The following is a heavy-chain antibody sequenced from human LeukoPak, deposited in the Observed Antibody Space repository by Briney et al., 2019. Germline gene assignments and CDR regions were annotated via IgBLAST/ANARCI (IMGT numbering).Heavy chain of an antibody. V-gene: IGHV4-31*03. CDR3: ARASRGDYGQWNFDP. CDR1: GGSISSGGYY. CDR2: IYYSGST. Sequence: SETLSFTCTVSGGSISSGGYYWSWIRQHPGKGLEWIGYIYYSGSTYYNPSLKSRVTISVDTSKNQFSLKLSSVTAADTAVYYCARASRGDYGQWNFDPWGQGTLVTVSS. J-gene: IGHJ5*02. D-gene: IGHD4-17*01.